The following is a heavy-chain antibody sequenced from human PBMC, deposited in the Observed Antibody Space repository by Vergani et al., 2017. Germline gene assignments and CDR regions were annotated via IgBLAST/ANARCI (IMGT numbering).Heavy chain of an antibody. D-gene: IGHD3-3*01. CDR1: GGSISSGSYY. Sequence: QVQLQESGPGLVKPSQTLSLTCTVSGGSISSGSYYWSWIRQPAGKGLEWIGRIYTSGRTNYNPSLKSRVTISVDTSKNPFSLKLCSVTAADTAGYYCARDRDFWRGYSHPSSGDAFDIWGQGTMVTVSS. CDR3: ARDRDFWRGYSHPSSGDAFDI. J-gene: IGHJ3*02. CDR2: IYTSGRT. V-gene: IGHV4-61*02.